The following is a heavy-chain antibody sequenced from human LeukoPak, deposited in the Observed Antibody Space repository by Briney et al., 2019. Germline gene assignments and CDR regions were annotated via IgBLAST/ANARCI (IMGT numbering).Heavy chain of an antibody. CDR1: GGSFSGYY. D-gene: IGHD4-17*01. CDR2: INHSGAT. CDR3: TYGDRKFDY. Sequence: PSETLSLTCAVFGGSFSGYYWSWIREPPGKGLEWIGDINHSGATNYNPSLKSRVTISVDTSKNQFSLKVNSVTAADTAVYFCTYGDRKFDYWGQGPLVTVSS. J-gene: IGHJ4*02. V-gene: IGHV4-34*01.